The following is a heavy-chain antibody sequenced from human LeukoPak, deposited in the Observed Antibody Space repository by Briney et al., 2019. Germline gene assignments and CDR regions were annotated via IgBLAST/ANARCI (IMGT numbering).Heavy chain of an antibody. CDR3: ARVPYYDLWSGPGYFDS. J-gene: IGHJ4*02. CDR1: GFTVRDNY. Sequence: PGGSLRLSCAASGFTVRDNYMTWVRQAPGKGLEWVSVIYSGGSTYYTDSVKGRFTISRDNFENTLYLQMNSLRAEDTAIYYCARVPYYDLWSGPGYFDSWGQGTLVSVSA. V-gene: IGHV3-66*01. D-gene: IGHD3-3*01. CDR2: IYSGGST.